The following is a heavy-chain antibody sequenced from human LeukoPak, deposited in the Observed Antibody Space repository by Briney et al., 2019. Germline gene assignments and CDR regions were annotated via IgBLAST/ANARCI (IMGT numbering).Heavy chain of an antibody. CDR2: ISYDGRSR. J-gene: IGHJ4*02. V-gene: IGHV3-30*03. CDR3: ARDGDSGDFQFEY. Sequence: LSLTCTVSGGSISSSSYYWGWVRQAPGKGLEWVAIISYDGRSRYYADSVKGRFTISRDNSENTAYLQTNSLRAEDTAMYYCARDGDSGDFQFEYWGQGTLVTVSS. D-gene: IGHD2-21*02. CDR1: GGSISSSSYY.